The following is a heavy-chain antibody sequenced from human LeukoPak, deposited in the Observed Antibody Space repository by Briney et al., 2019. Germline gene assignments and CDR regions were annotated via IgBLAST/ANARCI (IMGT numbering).Heavy chain of an antibody. CDR3: ARYEAVAGVFDY. Sequence: SETLSLTCTVSGGSISSGSYYWSWIRQPAGKGLEWIGRIYNSGNTNYNPSLKSRFTISVDTSKNQFSLKLSSVTAAGTAVYYCARYEAVAGVFDYWGQGTLVTVSS. J-gene: IGHJ4*02. CDR2: IYNSGNT. CDR1: GGSISSGSYY. V-gene: IGHV4-61*02. D-gene: IGHD6-19*01.